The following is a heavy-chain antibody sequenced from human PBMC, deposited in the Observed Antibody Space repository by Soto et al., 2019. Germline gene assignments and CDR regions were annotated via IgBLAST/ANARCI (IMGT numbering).Heavy chain of an antibody. J-gene: IGHJ4*02. D-gene: IGHD2-21*01. V-gene: IGHV3-74*01. CDR2: INTDGSST. CDR3: ARFSVGVVPTTTDKF. CDR1: GFTFSSYW. Sequence: EMQLVQSGGGLVQPGGSLRLSCAASGFTFSSYWMHWVRQPPGKGLVWVSRINTDGSSTSYADSVKGRFTISRDNAKNTLYLQMNSLGAEDTAVYYRARFSVGVVPTTTDKFWGQGTLVTVSS.